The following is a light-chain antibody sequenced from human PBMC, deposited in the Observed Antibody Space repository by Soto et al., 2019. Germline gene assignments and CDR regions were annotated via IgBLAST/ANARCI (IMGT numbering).Light chain of an antibody. CDR2: GTS. CDR3: HQYGGSPTWT. J-gene: IGKJ1*01. Sequence: EIGLTQSPGTLSLSPGERATLSCRASQSVSSSYLAWYQQKPGQAPRLLIYGTSSRATGIPDRFSGSGSGTDFSLTISRLEPDDFAVYYCHQYGGSPTWTFGQGTKVEIK. V-gene: IGKV3-20*01. CDR1: QSVSSSY.